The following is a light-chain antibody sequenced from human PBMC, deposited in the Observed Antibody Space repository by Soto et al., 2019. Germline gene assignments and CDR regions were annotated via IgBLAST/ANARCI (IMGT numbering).Light chain of an antibody. V-gene: IGLV2-14*01. J-gene: IGLJ1*01. CDR2: DVS. CDR1: SSDVGGYNY. CDR3: SSYTSSSTPLYV. Sequence: VLTQPASVSGSPGQSITISCTGTSSDVGGYNYVSWYQQHPGKAPKLMIYDVSNRPSGVSNRFSGSKSGNTASLTISGLQAEDEADYYCSSYTSSSTPLYVFGTGTKLTVL.